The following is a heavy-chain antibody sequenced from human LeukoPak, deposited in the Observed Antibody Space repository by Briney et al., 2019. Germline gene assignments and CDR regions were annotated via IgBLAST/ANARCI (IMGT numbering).Heavy chain of an antibody. CDR2: ISGSGGST. V-gene: IGHV3-23*01. D-gene: IGHD4-11*01. CDR1: GFTFSTYA. CDR3: ADSNYWYPVDY. Sequence: GGSLRLSCAVSGFTFSTYAMNWVRQAPGKGLEWVSVISGSGGSTYYADSVKGRFTISRDNSKNTLYLQMNSLRAEDTAVYYCADSNYWYPVDYWGQGTLVTVSS. J-gene: IGHJ4*02.